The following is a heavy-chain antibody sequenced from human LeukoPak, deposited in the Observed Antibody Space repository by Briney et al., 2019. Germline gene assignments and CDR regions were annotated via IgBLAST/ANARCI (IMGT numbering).Heavy chain of an antibody. CDR1: GFTFSSYW. CDR3: ARELWFGELLGYFDY. CDR2: IKQDGSEK. D-gene: IGHD3-10*01. V-gene: IGHV3-7*01. J-gene: IGHJ4*02. Sequence: GGSLRLSCAASGFTFSSYWMSWVRQAPGKGLEWVANIKQDGSEKYYVDSVKGRFTISRDNAKNSLYLQMNSLRAEDTAVYYCARELWFGELLGYFDYWGQGTLVTVSS.